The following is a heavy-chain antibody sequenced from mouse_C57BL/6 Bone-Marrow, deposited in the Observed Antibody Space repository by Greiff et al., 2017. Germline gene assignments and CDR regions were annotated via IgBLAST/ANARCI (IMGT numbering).Heavy chain of an antibody. Sequence: VQLQQSGAELVKPGASVKLSCTASGFNIKDYYMHWVKQRTEQGLEWIGRIDPEDGETKYAPTFQGKATITADTSSNTAYLQLSSLTSEDTAVYYCARYYYGSSGVDYAMDYWGQGTSVTVAS. D-gene: IGHD1-1*01. CDR3: ARYYYGSSGVDYAMDY. J-gene: IGHJ4*01. V-gene: IGHV14-2*01. CDR2: IDPEDGET. CDR1: GFNIKDYY.